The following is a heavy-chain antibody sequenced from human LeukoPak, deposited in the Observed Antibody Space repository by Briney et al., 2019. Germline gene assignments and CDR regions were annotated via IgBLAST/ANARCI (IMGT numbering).Heavy chain of an antibody. J-gene: IGHJ4*02. D-gene: IGHD1-1*01. CDR2: IKYDGNEE. V-gene: IGHV3-7*01. CDR1: GFTFSSYW. Sequence: GGSLRLSCAASGFTFSSYWMSWMRQAPGKGLGWVANIKYDGNEEYYVDSVRGRFTISRDNARNSLYLQLNSLRVEDTAVYYCKSGGAAPGSFDYWGQGTLVTVSP. CDR3: KSGGAAPGSFDY.